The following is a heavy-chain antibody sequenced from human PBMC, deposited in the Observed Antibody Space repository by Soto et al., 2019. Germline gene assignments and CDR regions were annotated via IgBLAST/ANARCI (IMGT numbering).Heavy chain of an antibody. CDR1: GGTFSSYA. CDR2: IIPIFGTA. V-gene: IGHV1-69*01. CDR3: ARDPSYYYDSSGHLYAFDI. D-gene: IGHD3-22*01. J-gene: IGHJ3*02. Sequence: QVQLVQSGAEVKKPGSSVKVSCKASGGTFSSYAISWVRQAPGQGLEWMGGIIPIFGTANYAQKFQGRVTITADESTSTAYMELSSLRSEDTAVYYCARDPSYYYDSSGHLYAFDIWGQGTMVTVSS.